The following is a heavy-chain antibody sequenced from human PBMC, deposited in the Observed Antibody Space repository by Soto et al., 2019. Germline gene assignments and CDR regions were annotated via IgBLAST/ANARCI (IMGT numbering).Heavy chain of an antibody. CDR1: GHTFTGHH. D-gene: IGHD2-21*02. CDR3: ALEPTGTAGFDY. J-gene: IGHJ4*02. Sequence: QVQMVQSGAEVKKPGASVNVSCKASGHTFTGHHMHWVRQAPGQGLEWMGLIDLDIGDTKYAQKFQGRVTSTSDKSITTAYMELRGLRSDDTAVYYCALEPTGTAGFDYWGQGTLVTVSS. CDR2: IDLDIGDT. V-gene: IGHV1-2*02.